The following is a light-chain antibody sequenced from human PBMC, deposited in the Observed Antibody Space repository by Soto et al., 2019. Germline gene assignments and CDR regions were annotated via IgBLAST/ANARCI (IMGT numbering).Light chain of an antibody. CDR2: GAS. CDR1: QSVSSN. V-gene: IGKV3-15*01. J-gene: IGKJ1*01. CDR3: QQYNNWPRT. Sequence: EIVMTQSPATLSVSPGERATLSCRASQSVSSNLSWYQQRPSQAPRLLISGASTRATGISGRFSGSGSGTEFTLTISSLQTEDFAVYYCQQYNNWPRTFGQGTKVDIK.